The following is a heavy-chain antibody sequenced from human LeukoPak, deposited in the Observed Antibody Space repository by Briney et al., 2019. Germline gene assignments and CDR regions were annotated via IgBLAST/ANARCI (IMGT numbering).Heavy chain of an antibody. V-gene: IGHV3-21*01. CDR1: GISFSTYI. CDR2: ISTSGSYK. J-gene: IGHJ3*02. CDR3: ARDGGKQHDAFDI. D-gene: IGHD6-13*01. Sequence: GGSLRLSCAASGISFSTYIMNWVRQAPGKGLEWVSSISTSGSYKYYADSVKGRFTISRDNAKNSLYLQMNSLRAEDTAVYYCARDGGKQHDAFDIWGQGTMVTVSS.